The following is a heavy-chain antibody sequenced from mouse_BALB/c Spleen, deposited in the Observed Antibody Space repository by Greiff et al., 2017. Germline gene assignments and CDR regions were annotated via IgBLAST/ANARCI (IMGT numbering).Heavy chain of an antibody. CDR3: AKRFYGYNYAMDY. D-gene: IGHD1-2*01. V-gene: IGHV5-6-2*01. CDR1: GFTFSSYY. CDR2: INSNGGST. J-gene: IGHJ4*01. Sequence: EVQLVESGGGLVKPGGSLKFSCAASGFTFSSYYMSWVRQTPEKRLELVAAINSNGGSTYYPDTVKGRFTISRDNAKNTLYLQMSSLKSEDTALYYCAKRFYGYNYAMDYWGQGTSVTVSS.